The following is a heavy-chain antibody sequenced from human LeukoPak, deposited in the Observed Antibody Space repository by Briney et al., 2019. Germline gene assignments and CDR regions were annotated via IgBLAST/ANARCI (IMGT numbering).Heavy chain of an antibody. Sequence: SGTLSLTCAVSGGSISSSNWWSWVRQPPGKGLEWIGEIYHSGSTNYNPSLKSRVTISVDKSKNQFSLKLSSVTAADTAVYYCARHGYGSGSYYVNRPLTHWGQGTLVTVSS. CDR2: IYHSGST. CDR1: GGSISSSNW. J-gene: IGHJ4*02. CDR3: ARHGYGSGSYYVNRPLTH. D-gene: IGHD3-10*01. V-gene: IGHV4-4*02.